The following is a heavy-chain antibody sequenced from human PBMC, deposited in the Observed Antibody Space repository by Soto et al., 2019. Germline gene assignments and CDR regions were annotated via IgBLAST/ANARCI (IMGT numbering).Heavy chain of an antibody. V-gene: IGHV3-23*05. CDR1: GFTFSNYA. D-gene: IGHD3-3*01. CDR3: ARGDDFWSGYLYCYGMDI. J-gene: IGHJ6*02. CDR2: ISKSGSRT. Sequence: GGSLRLSCAASGFTFSNYAMSWVRQAPGKGPEWVSTISKSGSRTYDVDSVKGRFTISRDNSKNTLFLRMNSLRAEDTAVYYCARGDDFWSGYLYCYGMDIWGQGTTVTVSS.